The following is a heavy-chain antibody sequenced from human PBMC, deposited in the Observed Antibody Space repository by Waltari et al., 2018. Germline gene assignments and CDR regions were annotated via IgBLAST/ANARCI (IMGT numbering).Heavy chain of an antibody. CDR3: ARDSGSYYPPYYYYYMDV. CDR2: IYYSGST. J-gene: IGHJ6*03. Sequence: QVQLQESGPGLVKPSETLSLTCTVSGGSISSHYWSWIRQPPGKGLEWLGYIYYSGSTNYNPSLKSRVTISVDTSKNQFSLKLSSVTAADTAVYYCARDSGSYYPPYYYYYMDVWGKGTTVTVSS. V-gene: IGHV4-59*11. CDR1: GGSISSHY. D-gene: IGHD1-26*01.